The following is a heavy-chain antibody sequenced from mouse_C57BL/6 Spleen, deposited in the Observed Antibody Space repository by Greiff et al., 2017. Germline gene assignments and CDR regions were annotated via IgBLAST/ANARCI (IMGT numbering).Heavy chain of an antibody. J-gene: IGHJ4*01. V-gene: IGHV5-4*01. Sequence: EVMLVESGGGLVKPGGSLKLSCAASGFTFSSYAMSWVRQTPEKRLEWVATISDGGSYTYYPDNVKGRFTISRDNAKNNLYLQMSHLKSEDTAMYYCAREEITTVVASYYYAMDYWGQGTSVTVSS. CDR1: GFTFSSYA. CDR3: AREEITTVVASYYYAMDY. CDR2: ISDGGSYT. D-gene: IGHD1-1*01.